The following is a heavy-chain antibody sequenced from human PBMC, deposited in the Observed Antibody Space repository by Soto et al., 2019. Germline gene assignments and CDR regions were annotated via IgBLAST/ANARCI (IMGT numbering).Heavy chain of an antibody. CDR3: ARVDGCSGGSCYDKWFDP. V-gene: IGHV3-11*06. D-gene: IGHD2-15*01. J-gene: IGHJ5*02. Sequence: QVQLVESGGGLVKPGGSLRLSCAASGFTFSDYYMSWIRQAPGKGLEWVSYISSSSSYTNYADSVKGRLTISRDNAKNSLYLQMNSLRAEDTAVYYCARVDGCSGGSCYDKWFDPWGQGTLVTVSS. CDR1: GFTFSDYY. CDR2: ISSSSSYT.